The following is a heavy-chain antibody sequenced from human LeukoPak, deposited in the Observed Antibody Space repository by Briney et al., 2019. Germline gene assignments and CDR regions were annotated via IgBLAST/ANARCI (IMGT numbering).Heavy chain of an antibody. J-gene: IGHJ3*02. CDR1: GYTFTGYY. CDR3: ATGYCSSTSCCHNDAFDI. CDR2: INPNSGGT. D-gene: IGHD2-2*01. Sequence: GASVKVSCKASGYTFTGYYMHWVRQAPGQGLEWMGWINPNSGGTNYAQKFQGRVTMTRDTSISTAYMELSRLRTDDTAVYYCATGYCSSTSCCHNDAFDIWGQGTMVTVSS. V-gene: IGHV1-2*02.